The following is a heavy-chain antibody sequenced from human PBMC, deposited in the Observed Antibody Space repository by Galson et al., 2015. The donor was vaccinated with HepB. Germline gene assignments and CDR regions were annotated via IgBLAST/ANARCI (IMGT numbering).Heavy chain of an antibody. V-gene: IGHV1-24*01. J-gene: IGHJ4*02. CDR1: GYTLTELS. CDR3: ATFRAVPEEFNFDY. CDR2: FDPEDGET. D-gene: IGHD3-10*01. Sequence: SVKVSCKVSGYTLTELSMHWVRQAPGKGLEWMGGFDPEDGETIYAQKFQGRVTMTEDTSTDTAYMELSSLRSEDTAVYYCATFRAVPEEFNFDYWGQGTLVTVSS.